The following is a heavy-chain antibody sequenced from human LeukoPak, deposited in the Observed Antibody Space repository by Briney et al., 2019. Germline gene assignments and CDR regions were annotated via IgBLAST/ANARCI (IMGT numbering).Heavy chain of an antibody. Sequence: GGSLRLSCAASGFTFSSYGMHWVRQAPAKGLEWLAFIRYDETKTFYGDSVEGRFTISRDNSKNTLYLQMNSLRAEDTAVYYCAKSHLPNSYSGTYYCDYWGQGTQVTVSS. CDR2: IRYDETKT. V-gene: IGHV3-30*02. D-gene: IGHD1-26*01. CDR3: AKSHLPNSYSGTYYCDY. CDR1: GFTFSSYG. J-gene: IGHJ4*02.